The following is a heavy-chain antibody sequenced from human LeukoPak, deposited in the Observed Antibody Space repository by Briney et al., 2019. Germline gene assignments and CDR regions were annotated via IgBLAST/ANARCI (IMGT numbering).Heavy chain of an antibody. V-gene: IGHV3-23*01. CDR2: ISGSGGST. J-gene: IGHJ4*02. Sequence: PGGSLRLSCAASGFTFSSYWMHWVRQAPGKGLEWVSAISGSGGSTYYADSVKGRFTISRDNSKNTLYLQMNSLRAEDTAVYYCAKEYYGDGGYYFDYWGQGTLVTVSS. CDR1: GFTFSSYW. D-gene: IGHD4-17*01. CDR3: AKEYYGDGGYYFDY.